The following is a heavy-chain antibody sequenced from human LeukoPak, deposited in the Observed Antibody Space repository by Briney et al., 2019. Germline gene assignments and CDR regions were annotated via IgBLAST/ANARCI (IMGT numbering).Heavy chain of an antibody. CDR1: GYSFISYW. D-gene: IGHD1-26*01. J-gene: IGHJ4*02. Sequence: GESLKISCKVSGYSFISYWIGWVRQMPGKGLEWMGRIDPSDSYTNYSPSFQGHVTISADKSISTAYLQWSSLKASDTAMYYCARTSGGSGSYPLDYWGQGTLVTVSS. CDR2: IDPSDSYT. CDR3: ARTSGGSGSYPLDY. V-gene: IGHV5-10-1*01.